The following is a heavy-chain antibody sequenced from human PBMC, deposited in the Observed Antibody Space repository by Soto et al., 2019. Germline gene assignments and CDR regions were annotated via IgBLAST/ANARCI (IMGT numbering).Heavy chain of an antibody. CDR1: GGTFSSYA. D-gene: IGHD3-22*01. J-gene: IGHJ5*02. V-gene: IGHV1-69*13. Sequence: SVKVSCKASGGTFSSYAISWVRQAPGQGLEWMGEIIPIFGTANYAQKFQGRVTITADESTSTAYMELSSLRSEDTAVYYCARDRGPSSGYYPYWFDPWGQGPLVTVSS. CDR3: ARDRGPSSGYYPYWFDP. CDR2: IIPIFGTA.